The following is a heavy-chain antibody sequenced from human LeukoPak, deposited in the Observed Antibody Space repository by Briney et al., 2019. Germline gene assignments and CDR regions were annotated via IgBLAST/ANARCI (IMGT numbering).Heavy chain of an antibody. CDR2: IQYSGGT. CDR1: GVSITSDY. CDR3: ARRVVVTAIAAKDDFDI. V-gene: IGHV4-59*08. D-gene: IGHD2-21*02. J-gene: IGHJ3*02. Sequence: SETLSLTCTVSGVSITSDYWSWIRQPPGKGLEWIGNIQYSGGTNYNPSLKSRVTISLDTSKNHFSLNLSSVTAADTAVYYCARRVVVTAIAAKDDFDIWGQGTMVTVSS.